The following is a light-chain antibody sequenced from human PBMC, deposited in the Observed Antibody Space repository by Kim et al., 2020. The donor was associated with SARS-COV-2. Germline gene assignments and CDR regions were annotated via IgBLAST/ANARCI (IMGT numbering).Light chain of an antibody. CDR1: QDISNY. J-gene: IGKJ5*01. Sequence: ASVGDRVTITWQASQDISNYLNWYQQKPGKAPKVLIYDASNLATGVPSRFSGSGSGTDFTFTISSLQPEDVATYFCQQCDNLPITFGQGTRLEIK. CDR3: QQCDNLPIT. CDR2: DAS. V-gene: IGKV1-33*01.